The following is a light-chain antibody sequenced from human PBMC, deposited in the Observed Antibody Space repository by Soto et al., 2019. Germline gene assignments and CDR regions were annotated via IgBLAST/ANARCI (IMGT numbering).Light chain of an antibody. CDR2: GVS. CDR3: QQYIDSPRT. CDR1: QTVNRNY. Sequence: EIVLTQSPGTLALSLGDGATLSCRASQTVNRNYLAWYHQKPGQPPRLLIYGVSNRATGVPDRFSGGGSGTKFTLTIVRLEPDDFGIYYCQQYIDSPRTFGQGTRVEVK. V-gene: IGKV3-20*01. J-gene: IGKJ1*01.